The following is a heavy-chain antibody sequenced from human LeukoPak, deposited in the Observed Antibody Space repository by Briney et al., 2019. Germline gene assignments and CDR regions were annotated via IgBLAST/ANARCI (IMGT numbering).Heavy chain of an antibody. D-gene: IGHD5-12*01. Sequence: SQTLSLTCTVSGGSISSGDYCWSWIRQPPGKGLEWIGYIYYSGSTYYNPSLKSRVTISVDTSKNQFSLKLSSVTAADTAVYYCARVDIVATTSDYWGQGTLVTVSS. J-gene: IGHJ4*02. CDR2: IYYSGST. V-gene: IGHV4-30-4*01. CDR1: GGSISSGDYC. CDR3: ARVDIVATTSDY.